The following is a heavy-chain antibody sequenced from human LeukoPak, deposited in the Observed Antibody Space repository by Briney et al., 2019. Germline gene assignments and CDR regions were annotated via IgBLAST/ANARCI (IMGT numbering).Heavy chain of an antibody. CDR2: ISGSGGST. CDR1: GFTFSSYA. V-gene: IGHV3-23*01. D-gene: IGHD6-19*01. CDR3: ANRYSNEDSSGWFDY. Sequence: PGGSLRLSCAASGFTFSSYAMSWVRQAPGKGLEWVSAISGSGGSTYYADSVKGRFTISRDNSKNTLYLQMNSLRAEDTAVYYCANRYSNEDSSGWFDYWGQGTLVTVSS. J-gene: IGHJ4*02.